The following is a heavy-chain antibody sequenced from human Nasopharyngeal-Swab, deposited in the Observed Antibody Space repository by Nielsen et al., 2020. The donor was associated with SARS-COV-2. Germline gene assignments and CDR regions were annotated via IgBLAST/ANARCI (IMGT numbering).Heavy chain of an antibody. D-gene: IGHD2-15*01. V-gene: IGHV3-11*01. CDR2: ISSSGSTT. CDR1: GFTFSDYY. CDR3: ASRYCSGGSCYSESVY. J-gene: IGHJ4*02. Sequence: GESLKISCAASGFTFSDYYMSWIRQAPGKGLEWVSYISSSGSTTYYADSVKGRFTISRDNAKNSLYLQMNSLRAEDTAVYYCASRYCSGGSCYSESVYWGQGTLVTVSS.